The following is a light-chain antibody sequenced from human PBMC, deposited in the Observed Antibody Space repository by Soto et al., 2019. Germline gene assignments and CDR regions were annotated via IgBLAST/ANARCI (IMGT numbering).Light chain of an antibody. CDR2: RNN. J-gene: IGLJ2*01. V-gene: IGLV1-47*01. Sequence: QSVLTQPPSASGTPGQRVTISCSGSSSNIGSNYVFWYQHLPGTAPKLLIYRNNQRPSGVPDRFSGSKSGTSASLAISGLRSEDETDYYFAAWDYSLSGVVFGGATKLTVL. CDR3: AAWDYSLSGVV. CDR1: SSNIGSNY.